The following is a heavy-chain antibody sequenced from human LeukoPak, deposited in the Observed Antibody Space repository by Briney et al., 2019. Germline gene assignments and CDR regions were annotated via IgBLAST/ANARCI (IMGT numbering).Heavy chain of an antibody. CDR1: GFTFGDFA. V-gene: IGHV3-49*04. J-gene: IGHJ4*02. CDR3: TTTRTITSIWYYFDY. Sequence: PGRSLRLSCTGSGFTFGDFALGWVRQSPGEGLEWVGFIRSKAYGGTTEYAASVKGRFTISRDDSKSITYLQMNGLKSEDTAVYYCTTTRTITSIWYYFDYWGQGALVTVSS. CDR2: IRSKAYGGTT. D-gene: IGHD6-13*01.